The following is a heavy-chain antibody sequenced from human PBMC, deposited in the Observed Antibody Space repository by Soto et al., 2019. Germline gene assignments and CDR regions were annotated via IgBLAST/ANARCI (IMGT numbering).Heavy chain of an antibody. CDR3: ATDRLAVAGFDY. CDR1: GYTLTELS. Sequence: ASVKVSCKVSGYTLTELSMHWVRQAPGKGLEWMGGFDPEDGETIYAQKFQGRVTMTEDTSTDTAYMELSSLRSEDTAVYYCATDRLAVAGFDYWGQGTLVTVSS. D-gene: IGHD6-19*01. CDR2: FDPEDGET. V-gene: IGHV1-24*01. J-gene: IGHJ4*02.